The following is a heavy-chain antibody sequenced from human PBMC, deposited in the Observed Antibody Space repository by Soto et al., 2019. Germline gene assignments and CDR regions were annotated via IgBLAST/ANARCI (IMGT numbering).Heavy chain of an antibody. CDR2: VRGSGDGT. J-gene: IGHJ4*02. D-gene: IGHD3-10*01. Sequence: GGSLRLSCAASGFTFVGHAMSWVRQAPGKGLEWVSGVRGSGDGTYYADSVKDRFTISRDNSKNTLYLQMNSLRAEDTALYYCAKENYSGSGSYSYLFDSWGQGTLVTVSS. V-gene: IGHV3-23*01. CDR1: GFTFVGHA. CDR3: AKENYSGSGSYSYLFDS.